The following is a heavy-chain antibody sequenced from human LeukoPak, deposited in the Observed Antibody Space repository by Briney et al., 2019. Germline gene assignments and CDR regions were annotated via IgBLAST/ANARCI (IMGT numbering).Heavy chain of an antibody. CDR2: ISWNSGSI. CDR3: AKGFSRDVYSYFDY. D-gene: IGHD5-24*01. Sequence: GGSLRLSCAASEFTIDDYAMHWVRQAPGKGLEWVSSISWNSGSIDYADSVKGRFIISRDNAKNSLYLQMNSLRTEDMALYYCAKGFSRDVYSYFDYWGQGTLVTVSS. J-gene: IGHJ4*02. V-gene: IGHV3-9*03. CDR1: EFTIDDYA.